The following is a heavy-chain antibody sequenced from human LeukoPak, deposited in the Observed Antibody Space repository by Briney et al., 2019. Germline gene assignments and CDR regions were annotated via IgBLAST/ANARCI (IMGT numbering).Heavy chain of an antibody. V-gene: IGHV4-30-4*01. D-gene: IGHD6-13*01. CDR3: ARDKWVKAGSSWLHYAMDV. CDR1: GGSIRSDDSY. Sequence: SSQTLSLTCTVSGGSIRSDDSYWTWMRQTPGKGLEWIVYMYYSGSTYFNPSLKSRVSISEDTSKSQISLKLTSVTAADTAVYYCARDKWVKAGSSWLHYAMDVWGQGTTVIVSS. CDR2: MYYSGST. J-gene: IGHJ6*02.